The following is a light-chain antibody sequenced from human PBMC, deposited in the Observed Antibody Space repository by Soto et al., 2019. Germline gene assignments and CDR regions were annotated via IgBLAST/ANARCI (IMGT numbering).Light chain of an antibody. CDR3: QTWGTGIWV. CDR2: LNSXXSX. Sequence: QPVLTQSPSASASLGASVKLTCTLSSGHSSYAIAWHQQQPEKGPRYLMKLNSXXSXXXXXXXXDXFSGSSSGAERYLTXSSLQSEXEADYYCQTWGTGIWVFGGGTKVTVL. V-gene: IGLV4-69*01. CDR1: SGHSSYA. J-gene: IGLJ3*02.